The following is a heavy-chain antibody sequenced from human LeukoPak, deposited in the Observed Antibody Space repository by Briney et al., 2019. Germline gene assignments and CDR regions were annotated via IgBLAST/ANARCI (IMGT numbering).Heavy chain of an antibody. J-gene: IGHJ4*02. CDR1: GGSISSSSYY. CDR3: ARLGGLRYYHYFDC. V-gene: IGHV4-39*01. Sequence: PSETLSLTCTVSGGSISSSSYYWGWIRQPPGKGLEWIGSIYYSGSTYYNPSLKSRVTISVDTSKNQFSLKLSSVTAADTAVYYCARLGGLRYYHYFDCWGQGTLVTVSS. CDR2: IYYSGST. D-gene: IGHD3-9*01.